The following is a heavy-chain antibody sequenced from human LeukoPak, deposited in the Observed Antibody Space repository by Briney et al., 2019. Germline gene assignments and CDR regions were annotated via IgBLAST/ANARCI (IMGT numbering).Heavy chain of an antibody. D-gene: IGHD3-3*01. CDR2: MNPNTGDT. V-gene: IGHV1-8*01. CDR1: GYPFTIFD. CDR3: AKVAILGVTTGEYGMDV. Sequence: ASVKVSCKASGYPFTIFDINWVRQAPGQGLEWVGWMNPNTGDTVYAQNFRGRVTMTRDTSIGTAYMELNSLRSEDTAVYYCAKVAILGVTTGEYGMDVWGKGIWVTVSS. J-gene: IGHJ6*04.